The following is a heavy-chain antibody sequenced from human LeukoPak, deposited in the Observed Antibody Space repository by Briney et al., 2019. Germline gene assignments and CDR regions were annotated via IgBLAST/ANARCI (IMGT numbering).Heavy chain of an antibody. J-gene: IGHJ5*02. CDR1: GYTFTGYY. CDR3: AREISVGGANCSSTSCYYNWFDP. CDR2: INPNSGGT. V-gene: IGHV1-2*02. Sequence: GASVKVSCKASGYTFTGYYMHWVRQAPGQGLEWMGWINPNSGGTNYAQKFQGRVTMTRDTSISTAYMELSRLRSDDTAVYYCAREISVGGANCSSTSCYYNWFDPWGQATLVTVTS. D-gene: IGHD2-2*01.